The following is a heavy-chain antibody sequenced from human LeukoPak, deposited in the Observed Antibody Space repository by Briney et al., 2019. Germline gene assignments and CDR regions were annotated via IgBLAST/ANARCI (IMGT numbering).Heavy chain of an antibody. CDR1: GFIFDDYA. J-gene: IGHJ4*02. Sequence: GGSLRLSCAASGFIFDDYAVRWVRKAPGKGLEWVSGIRWNCGSIGYADSVKGRFTISRDNAKNPLYLQMNSLRAEDTSLYYCAKGYDCSGCSGFGFDYWGQGTLVTVSS. V-gene: IGHV3-9*01. CDR3: AKGYDCSGCSGFGFDY. D-gene: IGHD3-22*01. CDR2: IRWNCGSI.